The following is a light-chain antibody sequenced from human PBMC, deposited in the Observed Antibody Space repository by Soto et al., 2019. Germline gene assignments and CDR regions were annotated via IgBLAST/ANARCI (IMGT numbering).Light chain of an antibody. V-gene: IGLV2-8*01. CDR1: SSDVGGYNY. J-gene: IGLJ1*01. Sequence: QSVLTQPPSASGSPGQSVTISCTGTSSDVGGYNYVSWYQQHPGKAPKLLIYEVSKRPSGVPDRFSGSKSDNTASLTVSGLQAEDEADYYCSSYVATKSYVFGTGTKVTVL. CDR3: SSYVATKSYV. CDR2: EVS.